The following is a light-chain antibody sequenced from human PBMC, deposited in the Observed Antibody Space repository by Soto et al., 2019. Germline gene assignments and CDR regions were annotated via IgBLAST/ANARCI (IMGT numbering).Light chain of an antibody. CDR2: GAS. J-gene: IGKJ2*01. CDR3: HQYNTYPYT. Sequence: IVMTQSPATLSVSPGERATLSCRASQSVGGDLAWYQRKPGQAPRLLIYGASSRAPGIPARFSGSGSGTEFTLTISSLQSEDFATYYCHQYNTYPYTFGQGTKLQIK. CDR1: QSVGGD. V-gene: IGKV3-15*01.